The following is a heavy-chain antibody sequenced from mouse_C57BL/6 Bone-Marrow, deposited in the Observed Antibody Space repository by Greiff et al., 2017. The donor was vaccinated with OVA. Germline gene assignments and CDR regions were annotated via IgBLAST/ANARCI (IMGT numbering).Heavy chain of an antibody. V-gene: IGHV5-6*01. CDR3: AGGESYDRGYYYAMDY. Sequence: EVKLVESGGDLVKPGGSLKLSCAASGFTFSSYGMPWVRQTPDQRLEWVATISSGGSYTYYPDSVKGRFTFPTDNANNTPYLQLSSLKSEDTAMYYCAGGESYDRGYYYAMDYWGQGTSVTVSS. J-gene: IGHJ4*01. D-gene: IGHD2-12*01. CDR1: GFTFSSYG. CDR2: ISSGGSYT.